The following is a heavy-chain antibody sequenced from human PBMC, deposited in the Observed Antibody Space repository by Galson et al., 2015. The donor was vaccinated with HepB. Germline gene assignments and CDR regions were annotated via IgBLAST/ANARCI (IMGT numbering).Heavy chain of an antibody. Sequence: SLRLSCAASGFTFSNHWLTWVRQAPGKGLECVANIKQDGSEKYYVESVKGRFTISRDNAKNSLYLQMNSLRAEDTAVYYCARLFGFYGSDTYGYWGQGTLVTVSS. CDR3: ARLFGFYGSDTYGY. CDR2: IKQDGSEK. J-gene: IGHJ4*02. CDR1: GFTFSNHW. D-gene: IGHD2/OR15-2a*01. V-gene: IGHV3-7*03.